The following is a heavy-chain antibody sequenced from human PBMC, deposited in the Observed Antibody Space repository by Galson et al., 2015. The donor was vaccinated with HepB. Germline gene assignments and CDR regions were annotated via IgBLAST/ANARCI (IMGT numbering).Heavy chain of an antibody. J-gene: IGHJ6*03. CDR2: IRSKANSYAT. CDR1: GFTFSGSA. Sequence: SLRLSCAASGFTFSGSAMHWVRQASGKGLEWVGRIRSKANSYATAYAASVKGRFTISRDDSKNTAYLQMNSLKTEDTAVYYCTRHTYDFWSGSYYYYYMDVWGKGTTVTVSS. CDR3: TRHTYDFWSGSYYYYYMDV. D-gene: IGHD3-3*01. V-gene: IGHV3-73*01.